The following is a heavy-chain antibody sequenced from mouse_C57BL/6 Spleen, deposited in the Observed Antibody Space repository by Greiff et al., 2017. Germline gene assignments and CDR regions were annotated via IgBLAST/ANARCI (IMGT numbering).Heavy chain of an antibody. CDR1: GYTFTSYW. Sequence: QVQLQQPGAELVRPGSSVKLSCKASGYTFTSYWMHWVKQRPIQGLEWIGNIDPSDSETHYNQKFKDKATLTVDKSSSTAYMQLSSLTSEDSAVYYCARKGTRDWDFDVWGTGTTVTVSS. V-gene: IGHV1-52*01. CDR3: ARKGTRDWDFDV. CDR2: IDPSDSET. J-gene: IGHJ1*03. D-gene: IGHD3-3*01.